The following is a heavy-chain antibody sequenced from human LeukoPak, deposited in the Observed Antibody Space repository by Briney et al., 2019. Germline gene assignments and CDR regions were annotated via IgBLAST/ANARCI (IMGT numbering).Heavy chain of an antibody. CDR3: ATDYTPYVGASAD. CDR1: GFTVSSNY. J-gene: IGHJ4*02. D-gene: IGHD1-26*01. CDR2: TESGDNT. V-gene: IGHV3-53*01. Sequence: GGSLRLSCAASGFTVSSNYMSWVRQTPGKGLEWVSTITESGDNTHYTESVKGRFTFSRDNSRNTMYLQMNSLRAEDTAIYYCATDYTPYVGASADWGQGTLVTVSS.